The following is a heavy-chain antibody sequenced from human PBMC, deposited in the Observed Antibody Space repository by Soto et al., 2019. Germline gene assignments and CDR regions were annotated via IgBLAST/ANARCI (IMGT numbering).Heavy chain of an antibody. CDR1: GFTFSSYG. CDR3: AKDRSRGPIKVVLDY. D-gene: IGHD2-21*01. CDR2: ISYDGSNK. V-gene: IGHV3-30*18. J-gene: IGHJ4*02. Sequence: SRRPSCAASGFTFSSYGMHWVRQAPGKGLEWVAVISYDGSNKYYADSVKGRFTISRDNSKNTLYLQMNSLRAEDTAVYYCAKDRSRGPIKVVLDYWGQGTLVTVSS.